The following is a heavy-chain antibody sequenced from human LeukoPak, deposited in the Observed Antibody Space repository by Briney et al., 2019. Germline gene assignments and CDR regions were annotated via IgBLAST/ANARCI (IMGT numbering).Heavy chain of an antibody. Sequence: SETLTLTCTVSGGSISSSSYYWGWIRQPPGKGLEWIGSIYYSGSTYYNPSLKSRVTISVDTSKNQFSLKLSSVTAADTAVYYCARARRGCSGGSCYPDYWGQGTLVTVSS. CDR3: ARARRGCSGGSCYPDY. D-gene: IGHD2-15*01. CDR1: GGSISSSSYY. V-gene: IGHV4-39*07. J-gene: IGHJ4*02. CDR2: IYYSGST.